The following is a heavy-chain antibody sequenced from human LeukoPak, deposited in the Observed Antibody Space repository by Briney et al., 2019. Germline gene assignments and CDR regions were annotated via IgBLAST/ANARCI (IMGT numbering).Heavy chain of an antibody. Sequence: SETLSLTCTVSGGSISTDYWSWIRQPPGKGLEWIGYIYYSGSTNYNPSLKSRVTISVDTSKNQFSLKLSSVTAADTAVYYCARLIYGGNSAFDYWGQGTLVTVSS. CDR3: ARLIYGGNSAFDY. J-gene: IGHJ4*02. CDR2: IYYSGST. V-gene: IGHV4-59*01. D-gene: IGHD4-23*01. CDR1: GGSISTDY.